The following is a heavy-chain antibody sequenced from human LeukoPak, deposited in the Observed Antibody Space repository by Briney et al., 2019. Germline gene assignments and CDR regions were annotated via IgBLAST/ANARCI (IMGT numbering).Heavy chain of an antibody. D-gene: IGHD1-26*01. J-gene: IGHJ6*03. CDR2: IYTSGST. CDR1: GGSISSGSYY. Sequence: SQTLSLTCTVSGGSISSGSYYWSWIRQPAGKGLDWIGRIYTSGSTNYNPSLKSRVTISVDTSKNQFSLKLSSVTAADTAVYYCARDRVGATGDYYYYYMDVWGKGTTVTISS. CDR3: ARDRVGATGDYYYYYMDV. V-gene: IGHV4-61*02.